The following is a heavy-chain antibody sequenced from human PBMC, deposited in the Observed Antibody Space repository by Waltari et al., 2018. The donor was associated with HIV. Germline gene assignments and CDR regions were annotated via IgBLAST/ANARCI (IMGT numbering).Heavy chain of an antibody. CDR3: AREALYDSSGYYFDY. CDR1: DFTFTNYW. CDR2: IKQDESEK. V-gene: IGHV3-7*01. J-gene: IGHJ4*02. Sequence: EVQLVESGGGLVQPGGSLRLSCAASDFTFTNYWMTWVRQDPGKGLEWVANIKQDESEKYYVDSVKGRFTISRDNAKNSLFLQMNSLRAEDTAVYYCAREALYDSSGYYFDYWGQGTLVTVSS. D-gene: IGHD3-22*01.